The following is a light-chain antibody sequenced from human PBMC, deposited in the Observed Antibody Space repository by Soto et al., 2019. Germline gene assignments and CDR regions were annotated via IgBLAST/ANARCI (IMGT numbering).Light chain of an antibody. J-gene: IGKJ3*01. Sequence: IPMTQSPSPLSASVGDRVTITCRASQSISSYLNWYQQKPGKAPKLLIYAASSLQSGVPSRFSGSGSGTDFTLTISSLQPEDFATYYCQQSYSTLFTFGPGTKVDIK. CDR2: AAS. CDR3: QQSYSTLFT. CDR1: QSISSY. V-gene: IGKV1-39*01.